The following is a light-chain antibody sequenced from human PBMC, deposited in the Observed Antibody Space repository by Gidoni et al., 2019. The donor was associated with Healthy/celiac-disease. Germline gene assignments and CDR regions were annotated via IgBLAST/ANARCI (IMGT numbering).Light chain of an antibody. CDR3: SSYTSSSTFVV. V-gene: IGLV2-14*01. CDR2: EVS. CDR1: SSDVGGYNY. Sequence: HSALTQPASVSGSPGQSITISCPGTSSDVGGYNYVSWYQQHPGKAPKLMIYEVSNRPSGVSNRFSGSKSGNTASLTISGLQAEDEADYYCSSYTSSSTFVVFGGGTKLTVL. J-gene: IGLJ2*01.